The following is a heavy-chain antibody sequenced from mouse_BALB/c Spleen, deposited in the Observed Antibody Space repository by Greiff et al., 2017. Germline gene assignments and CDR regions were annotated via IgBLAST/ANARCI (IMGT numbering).Heavy chain of an antibody. CDR2: IYPGSGST. J-gene: IGHJ4*01. CDR3: ARGGEFITTGYYAMDY. D-gene: IGHD1-2*01. V-gene: IGHV1-55*01. Sequence: QVQLQQPGAELVKPGTSVKLSCKASGYNFTSYWINWVKLRPGQGLEWIGDIYPGSGSTNYNEKFKSKATLTVDTSSSTAYMQLSSLASEDSALYYCARGGEFITTGYYAMDYWGQGTSVTVSA. CDR1: GYNFTSYW.